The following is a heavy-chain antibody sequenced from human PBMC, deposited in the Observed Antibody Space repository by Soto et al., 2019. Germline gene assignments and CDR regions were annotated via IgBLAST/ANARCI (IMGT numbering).Heavy chain of an antibody. D-gene: IGHD3-22*01. CDR1: GYTFTGYY. Sequence: ASVKVSCKASGYTFTGYYMHWVRQAPGQGLEWMGWINPNSGGTNYAQKFQGWVTMTRDTSISTAYMELSRLRSDDTAVYYCARDQSYYDSSGYYSSPRYYYGMDVWGQGTTVTVSS. CDR3: ARDQSYYDSSGYYSSPRYYYGMDV. CDR2: INPNSGGT. V-gene: IGHV1-2*04. J-gene: IGHJ6*02.